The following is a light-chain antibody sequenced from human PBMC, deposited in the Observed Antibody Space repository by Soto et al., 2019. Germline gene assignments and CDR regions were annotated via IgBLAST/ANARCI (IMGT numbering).Light chain of an antibody. J-gene: IGKJ1*01. CDR3: MQGRHLAWT. CDR2: EVS. Sequence: VVVTQSPLSLPVTLGQSASISCRSSQSLENSDGKTYLSWFKQRPGQSPRRLISEVSKRDSGVPDRIRGSGLGTDFTLHISSVEAEDVGVYYCMQGRHLAWTFGQGTRVEIK. V-gene: IGKV2-30*01. CDR1: QSLENSDGKTY.